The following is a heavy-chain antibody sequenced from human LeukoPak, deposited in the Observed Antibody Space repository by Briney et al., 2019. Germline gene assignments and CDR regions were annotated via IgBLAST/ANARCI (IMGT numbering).Heavy chain of an antibody. D-gene: IGHD3-10*01. Sequence: ASETLSLTCTVSGGSISSYYWSWIRQPPGKGLEWIGYIYYSGSTNYNPSLKSRVTISVDTSKNQFSLKLTSVTAADTAVYYCAREAIGGDANFDYWGQGTLVTVSS. CDR2: IYYSGST. CDR1: GGSISSYY. V-gene: IGHV4-59*01. CDR3: AREAIGGDANFDY. J-gene: IGHJ4*02.